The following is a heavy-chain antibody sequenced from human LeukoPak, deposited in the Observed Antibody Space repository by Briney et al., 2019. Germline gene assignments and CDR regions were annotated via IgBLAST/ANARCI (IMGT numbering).Heavy chain of an antibody. CDR2: ISAYYGNT. D-gene: IGHD3-16*02. CDR3: ARERGDYVWGSYRYGYFDY. J-gene: IGHJ4*02. Sequence: GASVKVSCKASGYTFTSYGISWVRQAPGQGLEWMGWISAYYGNTNYAQKLQGRVTMSTDTSTSTAYMELRSLRSDDTAVYYCARERGDYVWGSYRYGYFDYWGQGTLVTVSS. CDR1: GYTFTSYG. V-gene: IGHV1-18*01.